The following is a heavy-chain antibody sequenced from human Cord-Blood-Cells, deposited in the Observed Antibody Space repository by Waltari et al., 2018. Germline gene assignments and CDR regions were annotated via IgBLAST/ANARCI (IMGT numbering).Heavy chain of an antibody. CDR1: GFTFSSYA. CDR2: ISGSGGST. Sequence: EVQLLESGGGLVQPGGSLRLSCAASGFTFSSYAMSWVRQAPGKGLEWVSAISGSGGSTYYADSVKGRFTISGDNSKNTLYLKMNSRGAEDTAVYYCAKSHRRITIFGVVTDDFDYWGQGTLVTVSS. CDR3: AKSHRRITIFGVVTDDFDY. D-gene: IGHD3-3*01. V-gene: IGHV3-23*01. J-gene: IGHJ4*02.